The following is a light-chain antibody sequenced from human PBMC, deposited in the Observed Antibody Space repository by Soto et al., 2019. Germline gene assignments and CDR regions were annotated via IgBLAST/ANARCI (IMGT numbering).Light chain of an antibody. CDR1: QSLSTW. Sequence: DIQMTQSPSTLSASVGDRVTITCRASQSLSTWLAWYQQKPGKAPRLLIYKASSLQSGVPSRFTVSGSATEFPLTIRIRQADYFPTYYCQQYHSTSKTFGQGTKVEIK. J-gene: IGKJ1*01. CDR2: KAS. CDR3: QQYHSTSKT. V-gene: IGKV1-5*03.